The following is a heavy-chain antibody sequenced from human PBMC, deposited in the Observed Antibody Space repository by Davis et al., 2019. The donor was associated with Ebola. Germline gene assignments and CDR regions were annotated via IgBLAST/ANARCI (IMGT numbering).Heavy chain of an antibody. D-gene: IGHD2-21*01. CDR2: ISSDGEKR. CDR3: EKGIEGCGPECYILGY. V-gene: IGHV3-30*18. Sequence: GESLKISCAASGFTLSSYGIHWVRQAPGKGLEWVALISSDGEKRRFGNSVKGRSSISRDNSKNTLYLQMDSLRTEDTAVYYCEKGIEGCGPECYILGYWGQGTVVTVSS. CDR1: GFTLSSYG. J-gene: IGHJ4*02.